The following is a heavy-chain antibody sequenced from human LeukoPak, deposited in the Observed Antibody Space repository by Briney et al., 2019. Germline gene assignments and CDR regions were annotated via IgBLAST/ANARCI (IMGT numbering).Heavy chain of an antibody. CDR2: ISAYNGNT. Sequence: GASVKVSCKASGYTFTSYGISWVRQAPGQGLEWMGWISAYNGNTNYAQKLQGRVTMTTDTPTSTAYMELRSLRSDDTAVYYCARIPLTYGDYDNWFDPWGQGTLVTVSS. CDR1: GYTFTSYG. D-gene: IGHD4-17*01. V-gene: IGHV1-18*01. J-gene: IGHJ5*02. CDR3: ARIPLTYGDYDNWFDP.